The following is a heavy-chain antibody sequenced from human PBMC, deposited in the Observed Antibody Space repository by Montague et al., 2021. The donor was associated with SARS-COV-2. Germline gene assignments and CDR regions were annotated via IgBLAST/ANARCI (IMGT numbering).Heavy chain of an antibody. V-gene: IGHV4-34*01. D-gene: IGHD3-10*01. CDR3: ARGRKSRVSVVRGVLTSPYFEF. CDR2: INQSGTT. CDR1: DGSLINYY. J-gene: IGHJ4*02. Sequence: SETRSLTCGVYDGSLINYYWSWIRQTPERGLEWIGEINQSGTTXXXPSXXXRVTISVDASKNQFSLRVTSVTGADRAVYYCARGRKSRVSVVRGVLTSPYFEFWGQGTPVVVSS.